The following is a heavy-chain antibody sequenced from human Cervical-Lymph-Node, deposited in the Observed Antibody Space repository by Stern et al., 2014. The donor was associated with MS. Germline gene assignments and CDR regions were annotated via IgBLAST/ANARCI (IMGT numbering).Heavy chain of an antibody. V-gene: IGHV2-26*01. Sequence: QVTLRESGPVLVKPTETLTLTCSVSGLSLSNPRMGVSWIRQPPGKALEXLAHIFSTDEKSYSTSLESRLTISRGTSKSQVVLTMTNMDPVDTATYYCARSYSGTYLDWFDPWGQGTVVTVSS. CDR2: IFSTDEK. CDR1: GLSLSNPRMG. J-gene: IGHJ5*02. D-gene: IGHD1-26*01. CDR3: ARSYSGTYLDWFDP.